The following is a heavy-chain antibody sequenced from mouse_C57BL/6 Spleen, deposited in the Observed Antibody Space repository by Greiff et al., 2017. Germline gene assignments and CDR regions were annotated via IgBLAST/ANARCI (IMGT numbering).Heavy chain of an antibody. V-gene: IGHV5-4*01. D-gene: IGHD1-1*01. CDR2: ISDVGSYT. J-gene: IGHJ2*01. CDR3: ARDRKSMTTVVGERFFYFDY. CDR1: GFTFSSSA. Sequence: EVQGVESGGGLVKPGGSLKLSCAASGFTFSSSAMSWVRQTPEKRLEWVATISDVGSYTSYPDNVNGRFTISRDNDKNNLYLQMSHLKSEDTDMYYGARDRKSMTTVVGERFFYFDYWGQGTTLTVSS.